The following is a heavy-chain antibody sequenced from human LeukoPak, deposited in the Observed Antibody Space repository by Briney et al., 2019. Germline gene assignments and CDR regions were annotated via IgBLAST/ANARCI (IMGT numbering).Heavy chain of an antibody. J-gene: IGHJ4*02. CDR3: ARGCRFWGCDY. D-gene: IGHD7-27*01. Sequence: GASVNVSCKASGYTFTSYDFNWLRQATGQGPEWMGWMNPNSGATGYAQKFQGRVTMTRSASINTADRELNNLRSADKAVYYCARGCRFWGCDYWGQGTLVTVSS. CDR2: MNPNSGAT. V-gene: IGHV1-8*01. CDR1: GYTFTSYD.